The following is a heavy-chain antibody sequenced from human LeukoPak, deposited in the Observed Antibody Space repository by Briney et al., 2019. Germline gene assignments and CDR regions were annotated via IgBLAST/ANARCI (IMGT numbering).Heavy chain of an antibody. J-gene: IGHJ5*02. CDR1: GFTFGDYA. CDR3: TRGRFDP. Sequence: GGSLRLSCTATGFTFGDYAMSWVRQAPGKGLEWVGFIRSKAYGGTTEYAASVKGRFTISRDDSKSIAYLQMNSLKTEDTAVYYCTRGRFDPWGQGTLVTVSS. CDR2: IRSKAYGGTT. V-gene: IGHV3-49*04.